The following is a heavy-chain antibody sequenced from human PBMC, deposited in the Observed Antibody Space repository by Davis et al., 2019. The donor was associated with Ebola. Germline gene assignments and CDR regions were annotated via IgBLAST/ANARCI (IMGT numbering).Heavy chain of an antibody. V-gene: IGHV3-21*04. Sequence: GESLKISCAASGFTFSSYSMNWVRQAPGKGLEWVSSISSSSSYIYYADSVKVRFTISRDNAKNSLHLQMNSLRAEDTALYYCVKDIMIMFGRAPTGFENWGQGTLVTVSA. J-gene: IGHJ4*02. CDR1: GFTFSSYS. CDR2: ISSSSSYI. D-gene: IGHD3-16*01. CDR3: VKDIMIMFGRAPTGFEN.